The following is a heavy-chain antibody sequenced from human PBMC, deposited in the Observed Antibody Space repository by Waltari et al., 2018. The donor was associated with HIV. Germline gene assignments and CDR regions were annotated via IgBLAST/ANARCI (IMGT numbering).Heavy chain of an antibody. CDR1: GGSISSYY. CDR3: ASSNYYYGSGSGMDV. D-gene: IGHD3-10*01. Sequence: QVQLQESGPGLVKPSETLSLTCTVSGGSISSYYWSWIRQPPGKGLEWIGYIYYSGSTNYNPSLKSRVTISVDTSKNQFSLKLSSVTAADTAVYYCASSNYYYGSGSGMDVWGQGTTVTVSS. CDR2: IYYSGST. J-gene: IGHJ6*02. V-gene: IGHV4-59*08.